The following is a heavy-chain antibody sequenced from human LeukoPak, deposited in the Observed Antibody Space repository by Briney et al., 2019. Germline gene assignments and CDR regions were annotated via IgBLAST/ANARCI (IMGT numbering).Heavy chain of an antibody. D-gene: IGHD3-22*01. J-gene: IGHJ4*02. CDR2: IYYSGST. CDR3: ARAAPQYDSSGYYFDY. V-gene: IGHV4-59*02. Sequence: PSETLSLTCTVPGDSVNTYYWSWIRQPPGRGLEWIGYIYYSGSTNYNPSLKSRVTISVDTSKNQFSLKLSSVTAADTAVYYCARAAPQYDSSGYYFDYWGQGTLVTVSS. CDR1: GDSVNTYY.